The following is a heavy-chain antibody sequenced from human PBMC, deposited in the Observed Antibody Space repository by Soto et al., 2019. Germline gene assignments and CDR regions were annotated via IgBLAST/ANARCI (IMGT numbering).Heavy chain of an antibody. J-gene: IGHJ4*02. CDR2: IIPIFGTP. CDR1: GGTFSIYA. D-gene: IGHD2-21*01. V-gene: IGHV1-69*06. Sequence: GPPVKVSCKASGGTFSIYAISWVRQAPGQGLEWMGGIIPIFGTPNYAQKFQGRVTITADKSTSTAYMELSSLRSEDTAVYFCAAIVAMVDYWGQGTLVTVSS. CDR3: AAIVAMVDY.